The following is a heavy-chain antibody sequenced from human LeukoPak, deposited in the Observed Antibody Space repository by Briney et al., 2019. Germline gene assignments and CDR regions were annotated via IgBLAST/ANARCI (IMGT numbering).Heavy chain of an antibody. D-gene: IGHD2-8*01. Sequence: PGGSLRPSCAASGFTFSSYAMSWVRQAPGKGLEWDSAISGSGGSTYYSDSVKGRFTNSRDNSKNTSYLQMNSLRAEDTAVYYCAKDGAYCSNGVCQNVFDIWGQGTMVTVSS. J-gene: IGHJ3*02. CDR3: AKDGAYCSNGVCQNVFDI. V-gene: IGHV3-23*01. CDR2: ISGSGGST. CDR1: GFTFSSYA.